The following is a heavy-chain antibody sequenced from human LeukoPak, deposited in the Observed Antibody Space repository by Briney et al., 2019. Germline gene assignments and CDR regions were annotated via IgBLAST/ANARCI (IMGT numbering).Heavy chain of an antibody. D-gene: IGHD6-19*01. Sequence: SETLSLTCVVYGGSFSGYSWSWIRQPPGKGLEWIGEINQRRNTNYNPSLKSRVTISIDTSKNQFSLKLSSVTAADTAVYYCARHGWHAWYFNLWGRGTLVTVSS. CDR1: GGSFSGYS. J-gene: IGHJ2*01. CDR3: ARHGWHAWYFNL. V-gene: IGHV4-34*01. CDR2: INQRRNT.